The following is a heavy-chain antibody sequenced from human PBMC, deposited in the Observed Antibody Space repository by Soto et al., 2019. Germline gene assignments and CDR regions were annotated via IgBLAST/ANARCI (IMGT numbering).Heavy chain of an antibody. J-gene: IGHJ6*02. D-gene: IGHD6-13*01. CDR1: GFTFSSYW. CDR3: AGNFMEAGKGYYYYGMDV. V-gene: IGHV3-74*01. CDR2: INSDGSST. Sequence: GGSLRLSCAASGFTFSSYWMHWVRQAPGKGLVWVSRINSDGSSTSYADSVKGRFTISRDNAKNTLYLQMNSLRAEDTAVYYCAGNFMEAGKGYYYYGMDVWGHGTTVTVSS.